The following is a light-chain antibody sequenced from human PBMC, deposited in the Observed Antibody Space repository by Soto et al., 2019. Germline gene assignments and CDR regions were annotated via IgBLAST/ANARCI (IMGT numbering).Light chain of an antibody. V-gene: IGLV2-14*03. CDR3: TSYTTSSTDV. Sequence: QSVLTQPASVSGSPGQSIAISCTGTSSDVGFYNYVSWYQQHPGKAPKLMVYDVNNRPSGVSNRFSGSKSGNTASLTISGLQAEDEADYYCTSYTTSSTDVFGTGTKVNVL. CDR2: DVN. CDR1: SSDVGFYNY. J-gene: IGLJ1*01.